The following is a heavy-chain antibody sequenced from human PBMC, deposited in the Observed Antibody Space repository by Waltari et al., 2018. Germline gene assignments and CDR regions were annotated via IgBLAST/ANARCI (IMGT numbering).Heavy chain of an antibody. J-gene: IGHJ5*02. CDR1: GGSISRGSYY. V-gene: IGHV4-61*02. D-gene: IGHD3-10*01. CDR3: ARGGSFGQNWFDP. Sequence: QVQLQESGPGLVKPSQTLSLTCTVSGGSISRGSYYWRWIRQPAGKGLEWIGRIYTRGNTNYNPSLKSRVTISVDTAKNQFSLKLSSGTAADTDGYYGARGGSFGQNWFDPWGQGTLVTVSS. CDR2: IYTRGNT.